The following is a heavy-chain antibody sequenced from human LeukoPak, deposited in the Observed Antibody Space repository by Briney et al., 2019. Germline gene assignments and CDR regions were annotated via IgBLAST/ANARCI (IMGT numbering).Heavy chain of an antibody. D-gene: IGHD2-2*01. CDR2: IYYSGST. V-gene: IGHV4-30-4*08. J-gene: IGHJ5*02. Sequence: SETLSLTCTVSGGSISSGDYYWSWIRQPPGKGLEWIGYIYYSGSTYYNPSLKSRVTISVDKSKNQFSLKLSSVTAADTAVYYCAREGGYCSSTSCPSGGMGFDPWGQGTLVTVSS. CDR1: GGSISSGDYY. CDR3: AREGGYCSSTSCPSGGMGFDP.